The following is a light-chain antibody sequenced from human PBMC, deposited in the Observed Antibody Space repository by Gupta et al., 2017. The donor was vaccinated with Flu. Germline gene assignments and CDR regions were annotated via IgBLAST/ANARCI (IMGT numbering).Light chain of an antibody. CDR2: GAF. Sequence: DIQLTQSPSFLSASVGDRVTITCRASRDIKNYLAWFQQKPGQAPKLLIYGAFTLQSGVPSRFIGSGAGPEFTLIISSLQPEDFSTYYCQQLNSYPPFAFGPGTKVDVK. V-gene: IGKV1-9*01. J-gene: IGKJ3*01. CDR1: RDIKNY. CDR3: QQLNSYPPFA.